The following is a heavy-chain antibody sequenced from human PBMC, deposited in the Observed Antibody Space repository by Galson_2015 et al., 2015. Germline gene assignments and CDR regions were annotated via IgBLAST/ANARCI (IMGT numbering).Heavy chain of an antibody. CDR3: ARSDRYGGYVWFDP. D-gene: IGHD5-12*01. CDR2: IYYSGST. CDR1: GGSISSYY. Sequence: SETLSLTCTVSGGSISSYYWSWIRQPPGKGLEWIGYIYYSGSTNYNPSLKSRVTISVDTSKNQFSLKLSSVTAADTAVYYCARSDRYGGYVWFDPWGQGTLVTVSS. J-gene: IGHJ5*02. V-gene: IGHV4-59*01.